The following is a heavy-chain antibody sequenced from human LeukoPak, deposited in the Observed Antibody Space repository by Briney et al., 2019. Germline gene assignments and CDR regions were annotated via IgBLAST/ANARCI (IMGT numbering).Heavy chain of an antibody. D-gene: IGHD6-6*01. Sequence: RAGGSLRLSCAASGFTFSSYWMHWVRHAPGKGLPWVSRINTDGSSTTYADSVKGRFTISRDNAKNTLYLQMNSLRAEDTAVYYCARGGVYSTSAVDYWGQGTLVTVSS. CDR3: ARGGVYSTSAVDY. V-gene: IGHV3-74*01. CDR1: GFTFSSYW. CDR2: INTDGSST. J-gene: IGHJ4*02.